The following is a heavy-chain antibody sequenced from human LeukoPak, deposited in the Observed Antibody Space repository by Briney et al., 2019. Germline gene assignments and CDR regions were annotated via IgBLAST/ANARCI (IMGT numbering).Heavy chain of an antibody. Sequence: PETLSLTCAVYGGSFRGYYRSWIRQPPGKRLEWIGEINHSGSTNYNPSLKSRVTISVDTSKNQFSLKLSSVTAADTAVYYCARGRGYDYVWGSYRLYYFEYWGQGTLVTVSS. V-gene: IGHV4-34*01. CDR1: GGSFRGYY. CDR2: INHSGST. CDR3: ARGRGYDYVWGSYRLYYFEY. J-gene: IGHJ4*02. D-gene: IGHD3-16*02.